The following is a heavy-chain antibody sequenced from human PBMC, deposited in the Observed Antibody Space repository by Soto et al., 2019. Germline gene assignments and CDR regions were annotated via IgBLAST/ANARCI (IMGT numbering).Heavy chain of an antibody. CDR3: ERGVAGPLHRFDP. CDR2: INAGDGNT. V-gene: IGHV1-3*01. CDR1: GYTFTSYA. D-gene: IGHD6-19*01. Sequence: QVQLVQSGAEVKKPGASVKVSCKASGYTFTSYAMHWVRQAPGQSLEWMGGINAGDGNTKYSQKFQGRVTITRDTSATAANMELRSLRSEETPVYYFERGVAGPLHRFDPWGEGNLVTV. J-gene: IGHJ5*02.